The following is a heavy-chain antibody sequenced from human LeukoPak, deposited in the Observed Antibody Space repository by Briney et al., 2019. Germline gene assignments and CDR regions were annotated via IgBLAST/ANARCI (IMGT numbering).Heavy chain of an antibody. J-gene: IGHJ4*02. D-gene: IGHD6-13*01. CDR2: IWYDGSNK. V-gene: IGHV3-33*01. CDR3: AREGIAAAGATSATTFDY. Sequence: GGSLRLSCATSGFTFSNYGMHWVRQAPGKGPEWVAVIWYDGSNKYYADSVKGRFTISRDNSKNTMYLQMNSLRVEATAVYFCAREGIAAAGATSATTFDYWGQGTLVTVSS. CDR1: GFTFSNYG.